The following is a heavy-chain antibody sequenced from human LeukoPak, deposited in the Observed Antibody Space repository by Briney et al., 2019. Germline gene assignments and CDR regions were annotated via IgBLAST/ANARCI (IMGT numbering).Heavy chain of an antibody. CDR3: AKGPHLYDILTGPRASYFDY. D-gene: IGHD3-9*01. Sequence: GGSLRLSCAASGFTFDDYAMHWVRQAPGKGLEWVSGISWNSGSIGYADSVKGRFTISRDNAKNSLYLQMNSLRAEDTALYYCAKGPHLYDILTGPRASYFDYWGQGTLVTVSS. CDR2: ISWNSGSI. J-gene: IGHJ4*02. CDR1: GFTFDDYA. V-gene: IGHV3-9*01.